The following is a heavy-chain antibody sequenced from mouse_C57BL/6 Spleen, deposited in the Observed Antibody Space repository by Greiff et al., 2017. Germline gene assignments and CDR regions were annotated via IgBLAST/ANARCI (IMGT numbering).Heavy chain of an antibody. CDR2: FYPGSGSI. D-gene: IGHD1-1*01. CDR3: ARHEGLITTVVGGYFDV. Sequence: VKLVESGAELVKPGASVKLSCKASGYTFTEYTIHWVKQRSGQGLEWIGWFYPGSGSIKYNEKFKDKATLTADKSSSTVYMELSRLTSEDSAVYFCARHEGLITTVVGGYFDVWGTGTTVTVSS. J-gene: IGHJ1*03. CDR1: GYTFTEYT. V-gene: IGHV1-62-2*01.